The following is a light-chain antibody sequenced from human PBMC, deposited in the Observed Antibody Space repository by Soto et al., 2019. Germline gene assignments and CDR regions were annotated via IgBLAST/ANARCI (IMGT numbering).Light chain of an antibody. CDR3: QTWGTGIQV. Sequence: QPVLTQSPSASASLGASVKLTCTLSSGHSSYAIAWHQQQPEKGPRYLMNLNSDGSHTKGDGIPDRFSGSSSGAERYLTISSLQSADEADYYCQTWGTGIQVFGTGTKLTVL. CDR1: SGHSSYA. CDR2: LNSDGSH. J-gene: IGLJ1*01. V-gene: IGLV4-69*01.